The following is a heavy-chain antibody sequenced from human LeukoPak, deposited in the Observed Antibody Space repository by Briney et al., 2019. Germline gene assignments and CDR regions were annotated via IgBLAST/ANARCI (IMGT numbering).Heavy chain of an antibody. CDR1: GYTFTGYY. V-gene: IGHV1-2*02. CDR2: INPNSGGT. J-gene: IGHJ4*02. CDR3: ARGDLRFLEWLLYLFVY. D-gene: IGHD3-3*01. Sequence: ASVKVSCKASGYTFTGYYMHWVRQAPGQGLEWMGWINPNSGGTNYAQKFQGRVTMTRDTSLSTAYMELSRLRSDDTAVYYCARGDLRFLEWLLYLFVYWGQGTLVTVSS.